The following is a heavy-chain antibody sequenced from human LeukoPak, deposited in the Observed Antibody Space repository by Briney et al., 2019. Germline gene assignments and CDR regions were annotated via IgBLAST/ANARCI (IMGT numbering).Heavy chain of an antibody. CDR3: ARLVYSSGLASYFDY. Sequence: GESLKISCKGSGYSFTTYWIGWVRQMPGKGLEWMGIPYPSDSDTRYSPSFQGQVTISADKSITTAYLQWSSLKASDTAMYYCARLVYSSGLASYFDYWGQGTLVTVSS. J-gene: IGHJ4*02. CDR1: GYSFTTYW. CDR2: PYPSDSDT. V-gene: IGHV5-51*01. D-gene: IGHD6-19*01.